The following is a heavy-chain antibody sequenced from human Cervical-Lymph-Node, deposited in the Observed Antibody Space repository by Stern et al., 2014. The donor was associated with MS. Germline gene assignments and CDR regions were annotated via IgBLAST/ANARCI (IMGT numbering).Heavy chain of an antibody. CDR3: TSSRYEFWSGYRKAFYFDY. D-gene: IGHD3-3*01. V-gene: IGHV4-31*03. Sequence: QVQLVESGPGLVKPSQTLSLTCTVSGGSINNGDYYWSWIRQHPGKGLECIGYLFYSGSTYYNPSLKSRATISEDTSKNQFSLTLHSVTAADTAVYYCTSSRYEFWSGYRKAFYFDYWGQGAMVTVSS. CDR2: LFYSGST. J-gene: IGHJ4*02. CDR1: GGSINNGDYY.